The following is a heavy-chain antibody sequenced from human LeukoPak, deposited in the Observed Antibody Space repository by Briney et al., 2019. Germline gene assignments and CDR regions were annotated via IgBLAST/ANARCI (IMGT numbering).Heavy chain of an antibody. V-gene: IGHV4-59*12. CDR1: GGSFSGYY. Sequence: SETLSLTCAVYGGSFSGYYWSWIRQPPGKGLEWIGYIYYSGSTNYNPSLKSRVTISVDTSKNQFSLKLSSVTAADTAVYYCARYYDSSGSDYWGQGTLVTVSS. D-gene: IGHD3-22*01. CDR3: ARYYDSSGSDY. CDR2: IYYSGST. J-gene: IGHJ4*02.